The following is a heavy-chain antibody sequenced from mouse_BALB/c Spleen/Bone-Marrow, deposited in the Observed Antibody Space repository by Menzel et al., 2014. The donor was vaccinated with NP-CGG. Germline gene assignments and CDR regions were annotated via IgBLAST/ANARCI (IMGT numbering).Heavy chain of an antibody. CDR3: TRGTGYAMDY. D-gene: IGHD4-1*01. CDR1: GYTFTDYN. J-gene: IGHJ4*01. CDR2: IHPNYDST. Sequence: EVQLQQSGAGLVKPGASVQISCKASGYTFTDYNMDWVKQSHGKSLEWIGDIHPNYDSTTYNQKFKGKATLTVDKSSSTAYMELRSLTSEDTAVYYCTRGTGYAMDYWGQGTSVTVSS. V-gene: IGHV1-18*01.